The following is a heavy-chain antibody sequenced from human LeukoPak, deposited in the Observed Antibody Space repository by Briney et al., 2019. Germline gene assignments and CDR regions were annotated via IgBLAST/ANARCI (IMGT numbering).Heavy chain of an antibody. CDR1: GFTFNSYA. J-gene: IGHJ4*02. V-gene: IGHV3-23*01. Sequence: PGGSLRLSCAVSGFTFNSYAMSWVRQAPGKGLEWVSGISGSGGTTYYADSVKGRFTISRDNSENTLYLQTNSLRAEDTAVYYCAKIAAVGYYFDYWGQGTLVTVSS. CDR3: AKIAAVGYYFDY. D-gene: IGHD6-13*01. CDR2: ISGSGGTT.